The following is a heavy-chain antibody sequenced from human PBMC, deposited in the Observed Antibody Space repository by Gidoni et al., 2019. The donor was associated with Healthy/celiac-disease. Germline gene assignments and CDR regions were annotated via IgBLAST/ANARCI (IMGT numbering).Heavy chain of an antibody. D-gene: IGHD3-9*01. J-gene: IGHJ4*02. CDR3: AKGGPWDILTGYRYYFDY. CDR2: ISGSGGST. CDR1: GFTFSSYA. Sequence: EVQLLESGGGLVQPGGSLRLSCAASGFTFSSYAMSWVRQAPGKGLEWVSAISGSGGSTYYADSVKGRFTISRDNSKNTLYLQMNSLRAEDTAVYYCAKGGPWDILTGYRYYFDYWGQGTLVTVSS. V-gene: IGHV3-23*01.